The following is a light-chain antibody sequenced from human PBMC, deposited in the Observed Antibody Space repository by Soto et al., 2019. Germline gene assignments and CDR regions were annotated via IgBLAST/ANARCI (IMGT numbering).Light chain of an antibody. V-gene: IGLV2-23*01. Sequence: QSALTQPDSVSGSPGQSITISCTGXXSDIGSYNLVSWYQQHPGKAPKLMIYEGTKRPSGASNRFSGSKSGNTASLTISGLQAEDEADYYCCSYAGSSTWVFGGGTKLTV. J-gene: IGLJ3*02. CDR1: XSDIGSYNL. CDR2: EGT. CDR3: CSYAGSSTWV.